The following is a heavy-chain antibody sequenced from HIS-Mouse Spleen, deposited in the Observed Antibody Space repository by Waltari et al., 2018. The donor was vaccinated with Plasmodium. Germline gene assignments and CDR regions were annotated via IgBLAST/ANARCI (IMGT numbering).Heavy chain of an antibody. CDR1: GFTFSSYW. D-gene: IGHD6-13*01. J-gene: IGHJ4*02. V-gene: IGHV3-7*01. Sequence: EVQLVESGGGLVQPGGSLRLSCAASGFTFSSYWMSWVRQARGKGRGRVANRKKDGREKNYVDSVKGRYTIYRDNAKNSLYLQMNSLRAEDTAVYYCARGRYSSSWYYFDYWGQGTLVTVSS. CDR3: ARGRYSSSWYYFDY. CDR2: RKKDGREK.